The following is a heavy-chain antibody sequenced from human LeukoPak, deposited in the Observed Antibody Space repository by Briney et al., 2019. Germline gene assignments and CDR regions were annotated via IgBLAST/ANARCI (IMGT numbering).Heavy chain of an antibody. CDR3: AKEAGRRGNWFDP. Sequence: PGGSLRLSCAASGFTFSSYEMNWVRQAPGKGLEWVSYISSSGSTIYYADSVKGRFTIYRYNSKNTLYLQMNSLRAEDTAVYYCAKEAGRRGNWFDPWGQGTLVTVSS. CDR2: ISSSGSTI. V-gene: IGHV3-48*03. D-gene: IGHD6-19*01. J-gene: IGHJ5*02. CDR1: GFTFSSYE.